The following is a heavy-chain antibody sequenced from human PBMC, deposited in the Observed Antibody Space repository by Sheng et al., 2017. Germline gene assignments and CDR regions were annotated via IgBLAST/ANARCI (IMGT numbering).Heavy chain of an antibody. D-gene: IGHD3-9*01. J-gene: IGHJ2*01. Sequence: EVQLVESGGGLVQPGGSLRLSCAASGFTFSSYWMSWVRQAPGKGLEWVANIKQDGSEKYYVDSVKGRFTISRDNAKNSLYLQMNSLRAEDTAVYYCARVFPLTYYDILTGYYKDWYFDLWGLAPWSLSPQ. CDR1: GFTFSSYW. CDR3: ARVFPLTYYDILTGYYKDWYFDL. V-gene: IGHV3-7*01. CDR2: IKQDGSEK.